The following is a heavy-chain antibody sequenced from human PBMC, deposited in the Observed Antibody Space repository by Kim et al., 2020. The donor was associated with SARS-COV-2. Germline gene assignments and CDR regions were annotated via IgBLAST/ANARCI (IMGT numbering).Heavy chain of an antibody. CDR1: GGSISSYY. V-gene: IGHV4-59*13. CDR3: ASSPSGSYFVWAFDI. CDR2: IYYSGST. D-gene: IGHD1-26*01. J-gene: IGHJ3*02. Sequence: SETLSLTCTVSGGSISSYYWSWIRQPPGKGLEWIGYIYYSGSTNYNPSLKSRVTISVDTSKNQFSLKLSSVTAAATAVYYCASSPSGSYFVWAFDIWGQGTMVTVSS.